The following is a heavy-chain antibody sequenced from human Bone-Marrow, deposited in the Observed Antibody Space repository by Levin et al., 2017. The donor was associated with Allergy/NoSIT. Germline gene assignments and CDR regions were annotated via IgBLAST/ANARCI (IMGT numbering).Heavy chain of an antibody. J-gene: IGHJ4*02. CDR1: GFTFSTYA. CDR2: ISDDGKNK. D-gene: IGHD2-21*01. Sequence: PTGGSLRLSCAASGFTFSTYAMHWVRQAPGKGLEWLALISDDGKNKYYADSVKGRLTISRDNSKNTLHLQMNNPGAEDTAVYYCARWRVVKKPWSVFDFAYFDQWGQGTLVSVTS. V-gene: IGHV3-30*04. CDR3: ARWRVVKKPWSVFDFAYFDQ.